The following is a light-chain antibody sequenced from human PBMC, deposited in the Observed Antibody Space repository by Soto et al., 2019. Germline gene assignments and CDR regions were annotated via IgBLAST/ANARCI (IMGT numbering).Light chain of an antibody. V-gene: IGKV3-20*01. CDR2: GAS. CDR1: QSVSSSY. Sequence: EIVLTQSPGTLSLSPGERATLSCRASQSVSSSYLAWYQHKPGQAPRLLIYGASSRATGIPDRFSGSGSGTDFTLTISRLEPEDFAVYHCQQYDDSMTFGQGTKVDI. CDR3: QQYDDSMT. J-gene: IGKJ1*01.